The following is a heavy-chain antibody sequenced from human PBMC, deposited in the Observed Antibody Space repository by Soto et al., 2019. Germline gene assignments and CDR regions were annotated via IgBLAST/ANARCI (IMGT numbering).Heavy chain of an antibody. D-gene: IGHD1-26*01. CDR2: IIPIFGTA. V-gene: IGHV1-69*13. J-gene: IGHJ4*02. CDR1: GGTFSGYA. CDR3: ARGQWELLYYFDD. Sequence: SVKVSCKASGGTFSGYAISWVRQAPGQGLEWMGGIIPIFGTANYAQKFQGRVTITADESTSTAYMELSSLRSEDTAVYYCARGQWELLYYFDDWGEGTLVTVGS.